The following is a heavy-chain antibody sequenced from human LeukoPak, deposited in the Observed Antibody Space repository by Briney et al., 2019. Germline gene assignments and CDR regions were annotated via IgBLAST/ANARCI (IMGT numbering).Heavy chain of an antibody. CDR1: GGSFSGYY. Sequence: PSESLSLTCAVYGGSFSGYYWSWIRQPPGKGLEWIGEINHSGSTNYNPSLKSRVTISVDTSKNQFSLKLSSVTAADTAVYYCARALRNGVDVWGQGTTVTVSS. V-gene: IGHV4-34*01. D-gene: IGHD5-12*01. CDR2: INHSGST. J-gene: IGHJ6*02. CDR3: ARALRNGVDV.